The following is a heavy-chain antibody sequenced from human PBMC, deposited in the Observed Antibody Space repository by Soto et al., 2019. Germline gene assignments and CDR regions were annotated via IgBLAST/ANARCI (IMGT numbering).Heavy chain of an antibody. Sequence: QVQLVQSGAEVKKPGASVKVSCKASGYTFSSYGISWVRQAPGQGLEWMGWISAYNDNTKYAHNLQGRVTMTTDTSTSTAFMELRSLRSDDTAVYYFARESPPADYWGQGTLVTVSS. J-gene: IGHJ4*02. CDR3: ARESPPADY. CDR2: ISAYNDNT. V-gene: IGHV1-18*01. CDR1: GYTFSSYG.